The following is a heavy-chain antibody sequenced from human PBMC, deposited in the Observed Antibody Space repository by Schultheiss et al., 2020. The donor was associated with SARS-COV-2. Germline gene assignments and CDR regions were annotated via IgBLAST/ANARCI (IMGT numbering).Heavy chain of an antibody. Sequence: GGSLRLSCAASGFTFSDYYMSWIRQAPGKGLEWVSSISSSSSYIYYADSVKGRFTISRDNAKNSLYLQMNSLRAEDTAVYYCARAHVVVIAYYAFDIWGQGTMVTVSS. CDR1: GFTFSDYY. V-gene: IGHV3-11*06. D-gene: IGHD2-21*01. CDR2: ISSSSSYI. CDR3: ARAHVVVIAYYAFDI. J-gene: IGHJ3*02.